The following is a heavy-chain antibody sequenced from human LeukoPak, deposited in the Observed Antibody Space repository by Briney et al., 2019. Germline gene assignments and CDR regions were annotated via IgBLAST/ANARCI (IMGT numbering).Heavy chain of an antibody. CDR1: GYTFTSYA. J-gene: IGHJ4*02. CDR2: INTNTGNP. CDR3: ARRPFVGATRVFDY. Sequence: ASVKVSCKASGYTFTSYAMNWVREAPVQGLEWMGWINTNTGNPTYAQGFTGRFVFSLDTSVSTAYLQISSLKAEDTAVHYCARRPFVGATRVFDYWGQGTLVTVSS. V-gene: IGHV7-4-1*02. D-gene: IGHD1-26*01.